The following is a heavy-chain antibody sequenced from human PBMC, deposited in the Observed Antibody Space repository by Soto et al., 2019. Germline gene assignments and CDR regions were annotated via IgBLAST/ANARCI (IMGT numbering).Heavy chain of an antibody. CDR1: GFNFSSYA. D-gene: IGHD3-10*01. CDR3: AKDSRITMIRGVIIPPGY. Sequence: GGSMRLSCAAFGFNFSSYAMSWVRQATGKGLEWVSAISGSHGTTYYADSVKGRFTISRDNSKNTLYLQMNSLRAEDTALYYCAKDSRITMIRGVIIPPGYWGQGTLVTVSS. J-gene: IGHJ4*02. CDR2: ISGSHGTT. V-gene: IGHV3-23*01.